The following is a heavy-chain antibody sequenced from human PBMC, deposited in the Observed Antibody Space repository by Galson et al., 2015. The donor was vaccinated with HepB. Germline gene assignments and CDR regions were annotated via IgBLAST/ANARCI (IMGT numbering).Heavy chain of an antibody. CDR3: ARGLTGEDAFDI. J-gene: IGHJ3*02. CDR2: ISYDGSNR. V-gene: IGHV3-30*04. D-gene: IGHD7-27*01. Sequence: SLRLSCAASGFIFSDYAIHWVRQAPGKGLEWVSVISYDGSNRYYADSVKGRLTISRENSKNTLSLQMNSLRAEDTAVYYCARGLTGEDAFDIWGQGTMVTVSS. CDR1: GFIFSDYA.